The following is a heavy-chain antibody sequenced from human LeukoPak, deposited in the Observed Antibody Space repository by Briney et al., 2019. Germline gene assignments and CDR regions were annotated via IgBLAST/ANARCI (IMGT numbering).Heavy chain of an antibody. V-gene: IGHV4-59*08. CDR1: GGSISTNA. J-gene: IGHJ1*01. D-gene: IGHD3-22*01. Sequence: PSETLSLTCTVSGGSISTNAWTWIRQPPGKGLEYIGYIFYTGNTNYNPSLKSRVTISVDTSKNQFSLKLSSVTAADTAVYYCARHSKYYYDSSGSYVGYFQHWGQGTLVTVSS. CDR2: IFYTGNT. CDR3: ARHSKYYYDSSGSYVGYFQH.